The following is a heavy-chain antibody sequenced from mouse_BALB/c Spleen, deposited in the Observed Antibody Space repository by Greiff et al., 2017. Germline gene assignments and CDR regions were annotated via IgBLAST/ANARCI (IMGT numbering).Heavy chain of an antibody. V-gene: IGHV8-12*01. Sequence: QVQLKESGPGILQPSQTLSLTCSFSGFSLSTSGMGVSWIRQPSGKGLEWLAHIYWDDDKRYNPSLKSRLTISKDTSRNQVFLKITSVDTADTATYYCARWVLDFFAYWGQGTLVTVSA. J-gene: IGHJ3*01. D-gene: IGHD1-1*01. CDR1: GFSLSTSGMG. CDR3: ARWVLDFFAY. CDR2: IYWDDDK.